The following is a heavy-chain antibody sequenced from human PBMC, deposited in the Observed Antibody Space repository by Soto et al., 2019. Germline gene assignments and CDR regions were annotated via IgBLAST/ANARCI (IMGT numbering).Heavy chain of an antibody. CDR1: GYSFATSG. CDR3: ARAGQYYDASGYAD. V-gene: IGHV1-18*01. Sequence: QVKLVQSETEAKKPGASIKVSCKASGYSFATSGMTWVRQAPGQGLEWMGWISVYNGNTNYDQKLQDRVTMTTDTSTNTAYLEVRNLRSDDTAVYYCARAGQYYDASGYADWGQGTLVTVSS. D-gene: IGHD3-22*01. J-gene: IGHJ4*02. CDR2: ISVYNGNT.